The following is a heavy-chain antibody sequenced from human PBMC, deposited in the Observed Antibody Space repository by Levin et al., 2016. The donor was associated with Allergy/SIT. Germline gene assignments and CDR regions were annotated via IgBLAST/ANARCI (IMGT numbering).Heavy chain of an antibody. CDR2: IYYSGST. V-gene: IGHV4-31*02. D-gene: IGHD6-6*01. CDR3: ARLIIAARPIYYYYYGMDV. J-gene: IGHJ6*02. Sequence: WIRQPPGKGLEWIGYIYYSGSTYYNPSLKSRLTISIDTSKNQFSLKLSSVTAADTAVYYCARLIIAARPIYYYYYGMDVWGQGTTVTVSS.